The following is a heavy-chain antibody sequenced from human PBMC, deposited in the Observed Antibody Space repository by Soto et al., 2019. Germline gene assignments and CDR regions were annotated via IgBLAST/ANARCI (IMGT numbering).Heavy chain of an antibody. J-gene: IGHJ4*02. Sequence: SVKVSCKASGFTFTSSAVQWVRQARGQRLEWIGWIVVGSGNTNYAQKFQERVTITRDMSTSTAYMELSSLRSEGTAVYYCAAITLTKGYFDWLIDYWGQGTLVTVSS. CDR1: GFTFTSSA. V-gene: IGHV1-58*01. CDR2: IVVGSGNT. CDR3: AAITLTKGYFDWLIDY. D-gene: IGHD3-9*01.